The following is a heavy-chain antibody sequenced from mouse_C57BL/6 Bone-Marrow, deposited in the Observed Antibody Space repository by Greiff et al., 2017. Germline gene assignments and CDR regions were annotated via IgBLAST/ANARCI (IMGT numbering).Heavy chain of an antibody. CDR2: IHPSDSYT. Sequence: QVQLQQPGAELVKPGASVKLSCKASGYTFTSYWMHWVKQRPGQGLEWIGGIHPSDSYTNYNQKFKGKSTLTVDKSSSTAYMQLSSLTSEDSAVYYCARGEGYDMDDWGQGTSVTVSS. CDR3: ARGEGYDMDD. V-gene: IGHV1-69*01. J-gene: IGHJ4*01. CDR1: GYTFTSYW.